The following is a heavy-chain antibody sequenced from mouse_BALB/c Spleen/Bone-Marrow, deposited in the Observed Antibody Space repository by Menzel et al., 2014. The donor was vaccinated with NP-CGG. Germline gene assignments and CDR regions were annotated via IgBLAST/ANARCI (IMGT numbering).Heavy chain of an antibody. CDR1: GYSFTGYY. J-gene: IGHJ2*01. V-gene: IGHV1-18*01. CDR3: ARRDYGDY. Sequence: VHVKQSGPNLLKPGASVKISCKASGYSFTGYYMHWVKQSHGKSLEWIGRVNPNNDGTTYTQKFKGKAILTVDKSSSTAYMELRSLTSEDSAVYYCARRDYGDYWGQGTTLTVSS. CDR2: VNPNNDGT. D-gene: IGHD1-1*02.